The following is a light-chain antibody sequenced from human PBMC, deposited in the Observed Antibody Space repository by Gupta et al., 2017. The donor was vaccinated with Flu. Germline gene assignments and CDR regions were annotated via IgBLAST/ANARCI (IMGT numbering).Light chain of an antibody. CDR3: QQYSQWPPLT. CDR2: EAS. Sequence: ASLSASPGARATLSCRASQNVSINVAWYQQKRGQPPRLLILEASTRATGVPVRFSGSGSRTDFTLTISSLQSEDFAIYYCQQYSQWPPLTFGGGTLVDI. CDR1: QNVSIN. J-gene: IGKJ4*01. V-gene: IGKV3-15*01.